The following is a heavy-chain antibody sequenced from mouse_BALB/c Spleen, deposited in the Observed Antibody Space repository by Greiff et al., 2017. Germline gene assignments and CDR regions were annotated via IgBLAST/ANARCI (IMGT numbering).Heavy chain of an antibody. CDR2: IWSGGST. D-gene: IGHD4-1*01. Sequence: QVQLQQSGPGLVQPSQSLSITCTVSGFSLTSYGVHWVRQSPGKGLEWLGVIWSGGSTDYNAAFISRLSISKDNSKSQVFFKMNSLQADDTAIYYCARGRRWDVRGDYWGQGTSVTVSS. J-gene: IGHJ4*01. CDR3: ARGRRWDVRGDY. CDR1: GFSLTSYG. V-gene: IGHV2-4-1*01.